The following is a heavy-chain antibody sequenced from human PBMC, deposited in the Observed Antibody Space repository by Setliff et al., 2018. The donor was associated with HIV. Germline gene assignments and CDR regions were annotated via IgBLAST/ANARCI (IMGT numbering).Heavy chain of an antibody. CDR1: GGSFSNFF. CDR2: INSSVTT. D-gene: IGHD3-3*01. CDR3: ARRVRFMGWFDP. J-gene: IGHJ5*02. V-gene: IGHV4-4*09. Sequence: PSETLSLTCPVSGGSFSNFFWNWIRQPPGKGLEWIGYINSSVTTNYNPSLKSRVNISIDPSKNHFTLRLSSVTVADTAVYYCARRVRFMGWFDPWGQGSLVTVSS.